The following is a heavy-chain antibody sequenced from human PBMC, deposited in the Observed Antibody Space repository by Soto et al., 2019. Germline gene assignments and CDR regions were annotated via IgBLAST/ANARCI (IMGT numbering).Heavy chain of an antibody. CDR2: LSGSGGST. CDR1: GFSFHTYA. CDR3: AKDLRDWGFVAY. Sequence: VQLLASEGNLVQPGGSLRLSCAASGFSFHTYAMGWVRQAPGKGLEWVSGLSGSGGSTNYADSVKGRFTISRDNTKDILYLQMNNLRADETAMYYCAKDLRDWGFVAYLGLGTLVTASS. V-gene: IGHV3-23*01. D-gene: IGHD3-16*01. J-gene: IGHJ4*02.